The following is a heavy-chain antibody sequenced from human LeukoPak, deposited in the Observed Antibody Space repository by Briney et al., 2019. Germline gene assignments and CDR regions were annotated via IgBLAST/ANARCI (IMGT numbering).Heavy chain of an antibody. V-gene: IGHV3-20*04. Sequence: PGGSLRLSCAASGFTFDDYGMSWVRQAPGKGLEWVSGINWNGGSTGYADSVKGRFTISRDNSRNTLYLQMNSLRAEDTAVYYCARYCSSTSCDSPDAFDIWGQGTMVTVSS. J-gene: IGHJ3*02. CDR2: INWNGGST. D-gene: IGHD2-2*02. CDR1: GFTFDDYG. CDR3: ARYCSSTSCDSPDAFDI.